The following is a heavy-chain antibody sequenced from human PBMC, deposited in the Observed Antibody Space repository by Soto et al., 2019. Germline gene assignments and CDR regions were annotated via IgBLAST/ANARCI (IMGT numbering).Heavy chain of an antibody. D-gene: IGHD2-15*01. CDR1: GFTFSSYS. J-gene: IGHJ6*02. Sequence: GGSLRLSCAASGFTFSSYSMNWVRQAPGKGLEWVSYISSSGGTIYYADSVKGRFTISRDNAKKSLYLQLNSLRAEDTAVYYCARDWVVAEPPPRYHYYGMDVWGQGTTVTVSS. V-gene: IGHV3-48*01. CDR3: ARDWVVAEPPPRYHYYGMDV. CDR2: ISSSGGTI.